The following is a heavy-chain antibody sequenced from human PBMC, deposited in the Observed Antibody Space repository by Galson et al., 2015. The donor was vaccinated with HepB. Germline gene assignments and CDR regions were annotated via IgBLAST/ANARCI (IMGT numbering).Heavy chain of an antibody. J-gene: IGHJ4*02. CDR1: GFTFSSYA. Sequence: SLRLSCAASGFTFSSYAMSWVRQAPGKGLEWVSAISGSGGSTYYADSVKGRFTISRDNSKNTLYLQMNSLRAEDTAVYYCAKDISAAAGPNYYFDYWGQGTLVTVSS. D-gene: IGHD6-13*01. V-gene: IGHV3-23*01. CDR2: ISGSGGST. CDR3: AKDISAAAGPNYYFDY.